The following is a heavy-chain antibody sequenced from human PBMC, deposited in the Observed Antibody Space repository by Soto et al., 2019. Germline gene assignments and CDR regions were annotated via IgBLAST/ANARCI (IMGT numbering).Heavy chain of an antibody. D-gene: IGHD5-18*01. CDR1: GGSISSGGYY. V-gene: IGHV4-31*03. CDR2: IYYSGST. CDR3: ARASASAMGQDY. Sequence: SETLSLTCTVSGGSISSGGYYWIWIRQHPGKGLEWIGYIYYSGSTYYNPSLKSRVTISVDTSKNQFSLKLSSVTAADTAVYYCARASASAMGQDYCGQGTLVTVSS. J-gene: IGHJ4*02.